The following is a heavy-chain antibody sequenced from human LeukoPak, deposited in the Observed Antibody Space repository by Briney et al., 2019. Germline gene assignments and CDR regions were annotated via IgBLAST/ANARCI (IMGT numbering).Heavy chain of an antibody. D-gene: IGHD3-3*01. V-gene: IGHV3-23*01. J-gene: IGHJ4*02. CDR3: AKTKDFWSGYYPDC. CDR1: GFTFSSYA. CDR2: ISGSGGST. Sequence: PGGSLRLSCAASGFTFSSYAMSWVRQAPGKGLEWVSAISGSGGSTYYADSVKGRFTISRDNSKNTLYLQMNSLRAEDTAVYYCAKTKDFWSGYYPDCWGQGTLVTVSS.